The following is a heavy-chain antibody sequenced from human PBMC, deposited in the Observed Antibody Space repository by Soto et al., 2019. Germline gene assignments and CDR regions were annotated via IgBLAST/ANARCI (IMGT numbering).Heavy chain of an antibody. J-gene: IGHJ6*02. Sequence: EVQLVESGGGLVQPGGSLRLSCAASGFTFSSYSMNWVRQAPGKGLEWVSYISSSSSTIYYADSVKGRFTISRDNAKNSLYLQMNSLRDEDTAVYYCARVIVGVVIFAMDVWGQGTTVTVSS. D-gene: IGHD3-3*01. CDR2: ISSSSSTI. CDR3: ARVIVGVVIFAMDV. V-gene: IGHV3-48*02. CDR1: GFTFSSYS.